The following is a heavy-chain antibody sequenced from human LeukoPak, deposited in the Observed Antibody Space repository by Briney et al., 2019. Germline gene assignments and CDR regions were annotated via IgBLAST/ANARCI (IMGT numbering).Heavy chain of an antibody. J-gene: IGHJ6*02. D-gene: IGHD1/OR15-1a*01. V-gene: IGHV4-59*01. CDR3: ARDRGWSNDNHYYGMDV. Sequence: PSETLSLTCTVSGVSIRGDYWAWIRQPPGKGLGWIGYIYHSGSTNYNPSLRSRVTISVDKSKNQFSLRLSSVTAADTAVYYCARDRGWSNDNHYYGMDVWGQGTTVTVSS. CDR1: GVSIRGDY. CDR2: IYHSGST.